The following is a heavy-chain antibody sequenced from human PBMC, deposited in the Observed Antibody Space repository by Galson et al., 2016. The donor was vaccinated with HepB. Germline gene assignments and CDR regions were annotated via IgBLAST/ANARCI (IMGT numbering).Heavy chain of an antibody. CDR1: GYTFTDYL. V-gene: IGHV1-46*01. D-gene: IGHD6-13*01. Sequence: SVKVSCKASGYTFTDYLIHWVRQAPGQGPEWMGLLDPRGGTATFAPKFRPRVTMTRDTSTNTAHMELSSLRSDDTAVYYCGRDRPGAAATALEVWGQGTHGHRLL. J-gene: IGHJ6*02. CDR3: GRDRPGAAATALEV. CDR2: LDPRGGTA.